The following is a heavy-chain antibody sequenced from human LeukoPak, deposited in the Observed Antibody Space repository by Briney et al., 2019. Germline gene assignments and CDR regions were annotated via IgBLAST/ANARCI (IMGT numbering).Heavy chain of an antibody. CDR3: ARDGDYDLSLNLRRGFAFDI. CDR1: GGSISSYY. J-gene: IGHJ3*02. V-gene: IGHV4-4*07. CDR2: IYTSGST. Sequence: ASETLSLTCTVSGGSISSYYWSWIRQPAGKGLEWIGRIYTSGSTNYNPSLKSRVTMSVDTSKNQFSLKLSSVTAADTAVYYCARDGDYDLSLNLRRGFAFDIWGQGTMVTVSS. D-gene: IGHD4-17*01.